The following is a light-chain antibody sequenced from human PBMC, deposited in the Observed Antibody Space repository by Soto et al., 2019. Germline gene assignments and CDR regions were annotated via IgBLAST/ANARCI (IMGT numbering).Light chain of an antibody. CDR1: QSVSNDF. CDR2: GAS. V-gene: IGKV3-20*01. Sequence: EIVLTQSPGILSLSPGERATLSCRASQSVSNDFLAWYQQKPGQAPRLLIYGASTRATDVPDRFSGSGSGADFTLTISRLEPEDFAVYYCQQYGSSPPRTVGQGTKVE. CDR3: QQYGSSPPRT. J-gene: IGKJ1*01.